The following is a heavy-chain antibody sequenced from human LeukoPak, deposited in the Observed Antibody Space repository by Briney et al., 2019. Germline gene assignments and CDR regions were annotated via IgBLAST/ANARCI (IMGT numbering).Heavy chain of an antibody. CDR3: TTVLLPNWNPWWDYYYYMDV. J-gene: IGHJ6*03. V-gene: IGHV3-15*01. CDR2: IKSKTDGGTT. D-gene: IGHD1-1*01. CDR1: GFTFSNAW. Sequence: GGSLRLSCAASGFTFSNAWMSWVRQAPGKGLEWVGRIKSKTDGGTTDYAAPVKGRFTISRDDSKNTLYLQMNSLKTEDTAVYYCTTVLLPNWNPWWDYYYYMDVWGKGTTVTVSS.